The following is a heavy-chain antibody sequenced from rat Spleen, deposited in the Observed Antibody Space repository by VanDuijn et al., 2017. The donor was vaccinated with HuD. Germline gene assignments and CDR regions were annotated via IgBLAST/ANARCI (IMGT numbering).Heavy chain of an antibody. CDR2: IWGNGDT. J-gene: IGHJ3*01. V-gene: IGHV2-13*01. CDR3: ARHSEGMAY. CDR1: GFSLSNYG. D-gene: IGHD1-11*01. Sequence: QVQLKESGPGLVQPSQTLSLTCTVSGFSLSNYGVIWVRQPPGKGLEWMGVIWGNGDTNYNSALKSRLSISRDTSKSQVFLKMNSLQTEDTATYYCARHSEGMAYWGQGTLVTVSS.